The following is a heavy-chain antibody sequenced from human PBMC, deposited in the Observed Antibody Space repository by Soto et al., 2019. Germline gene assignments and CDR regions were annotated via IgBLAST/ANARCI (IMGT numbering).Heavy chain of an antibody. J-gene: IGHJ4*02. Sequence: GGSLRLSCAASGFTFSSYVMHWVRQAPGKGLEWVAVISYDGSNKYYADSVKGRFTISRDDSKNTLYLQMNSLRAEDTAVYYYARDSTTFVYVFWSGWVDYWGQGPLVTVSS. V-gene: IGHV3-30-3*01. CDR1: GFTFSSYV. CDR2: ISYDGSNK. D-gene: IGHD3-3*01. CDR3: ARDSTTFVYVFWSGWVDY.